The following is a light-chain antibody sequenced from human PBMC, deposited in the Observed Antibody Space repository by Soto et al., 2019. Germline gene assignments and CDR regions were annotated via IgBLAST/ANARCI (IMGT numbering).Light chain of an antibody. Sequence: EIVMTQSPSTLSASSGERATLFCRATQSVSSNIACDQQRPGQAPRLLFYDASTRDTGIPARFSGSGSGTEFTLTISSLQSEDFAVYYCQQNNNWPWTFGQGTKVDI. CDR3: QQNNNWPWT. CDR1: QSVSSN. V-gene: IGKV3-15*01. J-gene: IGKJ1*01. CDR2: DAS.